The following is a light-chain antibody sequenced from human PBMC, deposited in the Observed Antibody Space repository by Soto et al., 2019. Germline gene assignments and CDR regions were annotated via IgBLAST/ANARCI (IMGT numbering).Light chain of an antibody. V-gene: IGKV3D-20*02. Sequence: EVVLTQSPCSLSLSPGERATLSCRASQSVMSNYLSWYQQKPGQPPRLLIYGASGRATGIPDRFSGSGSGTDFTLTISRLEPEDFAVYYCQQRSNWPPITFGQGTRLEIK. CDR2: GAS. J-gene: IGKJ5*01. CDR1: QSVMSNY. CDR3: QQRSNWPPIT.